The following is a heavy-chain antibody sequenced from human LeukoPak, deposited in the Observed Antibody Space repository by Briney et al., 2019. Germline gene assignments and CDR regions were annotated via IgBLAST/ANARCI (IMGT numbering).Heavy chain of an antibody. Sequence: PGGSLRLSCAASGFTLRSYTMNWVRQAPGKGLEWVSSIGISSNKIYYADSVKGRFIISRDNAKNSVYLQMNSLRAEDTAVYYCAKGLYYYDSSGYYLDYWGQGTLVTVSS. D-gene: IGHD3-22*01. J-gene: IGHJ4*02. CDR3: AKGLYYYDSSGYYLDY. CDR2: IGISSNKI. V-gene: IGHV3-21*01. CDR1: GFTLRSYT.